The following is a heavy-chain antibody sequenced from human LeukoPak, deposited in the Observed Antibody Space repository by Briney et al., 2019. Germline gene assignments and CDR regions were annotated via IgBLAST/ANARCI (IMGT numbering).Heavy chain of an antibody. D-gene: IGHD6-19*01. CDR1: GYTFTSYA. Sequence: ASVKVSCKASGYTFTSYAMNWVRQAPGQGLEWMGWINPNSGGTNYAQKFQGRVTMTRDTSISTAYMELSRLRSDDTAVYYCARDLGQWLVLFWFDPWGQGTLVTVSS. J-gene: IGHJ5*02. CDR3: ARDLGQWLVLFWFDP. CDR2: INPNSGGT. V-gene: IGHV1-2*02.